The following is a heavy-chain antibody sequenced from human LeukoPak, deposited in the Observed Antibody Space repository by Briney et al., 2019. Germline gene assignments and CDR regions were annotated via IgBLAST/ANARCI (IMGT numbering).Heavy chain of an antibody. D-gene: IGHD3-10*01. CDR1: GYSFTTYW. CDR3: ARQHGSGSYYSRAIDY. CDR2: IYPGDSDT. Sequence: GESLKISCEASGYSFTTYWIGWVRQMPGKGLEWMGIIYPGDSDTRYSPSFQGQVTISVDKSISTAYLQWSSLKASDTAMYYCARQHGSGSYYSRAIDYWGQGTLVTVSS. J-gene: IGHJ4*02. V-gene: IGHV5-51*01.